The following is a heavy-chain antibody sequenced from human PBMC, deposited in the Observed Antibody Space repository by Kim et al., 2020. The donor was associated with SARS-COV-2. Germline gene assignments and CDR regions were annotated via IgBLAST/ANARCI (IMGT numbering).Heavy chain of an antibody. CDR2: IGVGGDT. D-gene: IGHD2-2*01. V-gene: IGHV3-13*01. Sequence: GGSLRLSCEASGFTFSSYDMHWVRQATGKDLEWVSAIGVGGDTYYADSVKGQFTISRENAKNSLYLQMDSLTAGDTAMYYCAREYCGSRRNCAGGLYFDLWGRGTLVTVSS. CDR1: GFTFSSYD. J-gene: IGHJ2*01. CDR3: AREYCGSRRNCAGGLYFDL.